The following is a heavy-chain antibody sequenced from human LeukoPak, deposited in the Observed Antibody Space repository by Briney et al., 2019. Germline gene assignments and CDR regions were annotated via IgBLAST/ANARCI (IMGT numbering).Heavy chain of an antibody. CDR2: IRSKANSYAT. CDR1: GFTFSGSA. Sequence: TGGSLRLSCAASGFTFSGSAMHWVRQASGKGLEWVGRIRSKANSYATAYAASVKGRFTISRDDSKNTAYLQMNSLRTEDTALYYCAKDIGKGDYYYYYGMDVWGQGTTVTVSS. V-gene: IGHV3-73*01. D-gene: IGHD5-12*01. J-gene: IGHJ6*02. CDR3: AKDIGKGDYYYYYGMDV.